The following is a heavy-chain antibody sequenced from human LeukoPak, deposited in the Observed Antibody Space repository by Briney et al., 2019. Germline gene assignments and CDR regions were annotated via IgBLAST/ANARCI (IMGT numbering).Heavy chain of an antibody. Sequence: ASVTVSCMASGYTFTGYYMHWVRQAPGQGLEWMGWINPNSGGTNYAQKFQGRVTMTRDTSINTVYMDLSSPRSDDTAVYYCARDRMGDCATTSCYLAYWGQGTQVTVSS. D-gene: IGHD2-2*01. V-gene: IGHV1-2*02. CDR1: GYTFTGYY. J-gene: IGHJ4*02. CDR3: ARDRMGDCATTSCYLAY. CDR2: INPNSGGT.